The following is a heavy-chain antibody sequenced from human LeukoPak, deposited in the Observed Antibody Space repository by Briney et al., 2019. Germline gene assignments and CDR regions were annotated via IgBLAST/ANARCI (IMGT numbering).Heavy chain of an antibody. D-gene: IGHD4-17*01. J-gene: IGHJ6*03. CDR3: ATGDYGDYIMDV. V-gene: IGHV1-46*01. Sequence: ASVKVSCKASGYTFTSYAMNWVRQAPGQGLEWMGIINPSGGTTNYAQKFQGRVTMTEDTSTDTAYMELSSLRSEDTAVYYCATGDYGDYIMDVWGKGTTVTISS. CDR2: INPSGGTT. CDR1: GYTFTSYA.